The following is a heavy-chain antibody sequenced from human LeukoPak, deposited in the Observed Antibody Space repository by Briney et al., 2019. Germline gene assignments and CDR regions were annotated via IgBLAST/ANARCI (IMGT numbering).Heavy chain of an antibody. J-gene: IGHJ3*02. CDR2: IYPGDSDT. V-gene: IGHV5-51*01. CDR3: ARPKTETGYDAFDI. Sequence: GESLKISCKGSGFIFTHFWIGWVRQMPGQGLEWMGIIYPGDSDTTYSPSFQGQVTISADKSINTAYLEWSSLRASDTAMYYCARPKTETGYDAFDIWGQGTMVSV. D-gene: IGHD2-15*01. CDR1: GFIFTHFW.